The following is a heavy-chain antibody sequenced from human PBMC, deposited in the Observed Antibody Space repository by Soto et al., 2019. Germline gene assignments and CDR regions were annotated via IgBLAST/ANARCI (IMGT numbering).Heavy chain of an antibody. D-gene: IGHD6-19*01. J-gene: IGHJ4*02. Sequence: RASVKVSCKASGGTFSSYAIGWVRQAPGQGLEWMGGIIPIFGTANYAQKFQGRVTITADESTSTAYMELSSLRSEDTAVYYCARFIAVAGGPYVYFDYWGQGTLVTVSS. V-gene: IGHV1-69*13. CDR1: GGTFSSYA. CDR3: ARFIAVAGGPYVYFDY. CDR2: IIPIFGTA.